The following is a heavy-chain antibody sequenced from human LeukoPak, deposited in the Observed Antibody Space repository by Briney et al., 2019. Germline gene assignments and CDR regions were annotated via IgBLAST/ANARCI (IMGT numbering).Heavy chain of an antibody. D-gene: IGHD2-15*01. J-gene: IGHJ1*01. V-gene: IGHV1-46*01. CDR2: INPSGGST. CDR3: ARQIRGIGYCSGGSCADEYFQH. CDR1: GYTFTSYY. Sequence: ASAKVSCKASGYTFTSYYMHWVRQAPGQGLEWMGIINPSGGSTSYAQKFQGRVTMTRDTSTSTVYMELSSLRSEDTAVYYCARQIRGIGYCSGGSCADEYFQHWGQGTLVTVSS.